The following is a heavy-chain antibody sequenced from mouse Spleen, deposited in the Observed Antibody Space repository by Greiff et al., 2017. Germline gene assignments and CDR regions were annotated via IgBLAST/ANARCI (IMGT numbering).Heavy chain of an antibody. Sequence: EVQGVESGGGLVKPGGSLKLSCAASGFTFSSYAMSWVRQTPQKRLEWVATISDGGSYTYYPDNVKGRFTISRDNAKNNLYLQMSHLKSEDTAMYYCARDPFYYGKGDYAMDYWGQGTSVTVSS. CDR1: GFTFSSYA. CDR3: ARDPFYYGKGDYAMDY. V-gene: IGHV5-4*01. J-gene: IGHJ4*01. D-gene: IGHD2-1*01. CDR2: ISDGGSYT.